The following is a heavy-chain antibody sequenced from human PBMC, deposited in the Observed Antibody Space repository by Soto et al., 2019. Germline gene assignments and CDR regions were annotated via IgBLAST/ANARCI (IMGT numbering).Heavy chain of an antibody. CDR1: GGTFSSYT. D-gene: IGHD5-12*01. V-gene: IGHV1-69*02. CDR3: ARASAKWSSGYDLPGHYYYYMDV. J-gene: IGHJ6*03. Sequence: ASVKVSCKASGGTFSSYTISWVRQAPGQGLEWMGRIIPILGIANYAQKFQGRVTITADKSTSTAYMELGSLRSEDTAVYYCARASAKWSSGYDLPGHYYYYMDVWGKGTTVTVSS. CDR2: IIPILGIA.